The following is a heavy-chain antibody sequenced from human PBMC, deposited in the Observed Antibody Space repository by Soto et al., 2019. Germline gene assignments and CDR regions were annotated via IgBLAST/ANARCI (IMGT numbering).Heavy chain of an antibody. D-gene: IGHD6-13*01. CDR1: GFTFSSYA. V-gene: IGHV3-23*01. CDR3: AKDRDSSSWYERPNFDY. Sequence: GVSLRLSCAASGFTFSSYAMSWVRQAPGKGLEWVSAISGSGGSTYYADSVKGRFTISRDNSKNTLYLQMNSLRAEDTAVYYCAKDRDSSSWYERPNFDYWGQGTLVTVSS. J-gene: IGHJ4*02. CDR2: ISGSGGST.